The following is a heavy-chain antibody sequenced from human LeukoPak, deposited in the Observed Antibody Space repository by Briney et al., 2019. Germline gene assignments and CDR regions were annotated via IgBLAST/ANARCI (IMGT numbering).Heavy chain of an antibody. CDR3: ARTSDRYCSGGSCYLAF. J-gene: IGHJ4*02. V-gene: IGHV4-34*01. CDR2: INHRGSA. D-gene: IGHD2-15*01. CDR1: GGSFSSYY. Sequence: SETLSLTCAVYGGSFSSYYWSWVRQPPGKGLEWIGEINHRGSANYNPSLKSRVTISIDTSKNQFSLKVTSVTAADTAVYYCARTSDRYCSGGSCYLAFWGQGTLVTVSS.